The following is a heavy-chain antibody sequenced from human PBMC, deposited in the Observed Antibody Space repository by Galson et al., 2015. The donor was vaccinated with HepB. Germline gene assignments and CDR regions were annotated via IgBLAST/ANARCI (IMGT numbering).Heavy chain of an antibody. CDR3: ARTTAVMKKPYYFDY. D-gene: IGHD4-23*01. CDR2: INWDNDQ. Sequence: PALVKPTQTLTLTCSFSGLSLRHSGQCVCWIRQPPGKALEWLAFINWDNDQYYNKRLKNRLTISKDASKNQVVLVVTNMDPADTATYYCARTTAVMKKPYYFDYWGLGALVTVTS. V-gene: IGHV2-70*13. CDR1: GLSLRHSGQC. J-gene: IGHJ4*02.